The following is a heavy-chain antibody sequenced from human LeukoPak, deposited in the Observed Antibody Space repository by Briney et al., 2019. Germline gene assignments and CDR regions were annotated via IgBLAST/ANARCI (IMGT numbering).Heavy chain of an antibody. CDR2: INTNTGNP. J-gene: IGHJ6*02. V-gene: IGHV7-4-1*02. CDR1: GYTFTSYA. Sequence: ASVKVSRKASGYTFTSYAMNWVRQAPGQGLEWMGWINTNTGNPTYAQGFTGRFVFSLDTSVSTAYLQISSLKAEDTAVYYCAREHPTYYYYGMDVWGQGTTVTVSS. CDR3: AREHPTYYYYGMDV.